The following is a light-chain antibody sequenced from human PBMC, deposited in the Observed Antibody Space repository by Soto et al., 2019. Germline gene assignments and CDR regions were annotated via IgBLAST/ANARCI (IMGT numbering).Light chain of an antibody. J-gene: IGKJ5*01. Sequence: EIVMTQSPATLSVSPGERATLSCRASQSVRSYLAWYQHKHGQAPRLLIYDASNRATGIPARFSGSGSETDFTPTISSLEPEDFAVYYCQQRGSWPPSITFGQGTRLEIK. CDR3: QQRGSWPPSIT. CDR1: QSVRSY. V-gene: IGKV3-11*01. CDR2: DAS.